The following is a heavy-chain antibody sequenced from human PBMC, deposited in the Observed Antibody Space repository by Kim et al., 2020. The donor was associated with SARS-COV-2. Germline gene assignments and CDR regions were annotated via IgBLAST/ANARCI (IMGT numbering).Heavy chain of an antibody. D-gene: IGHD3-9*01. J-gene: IGHJ3*02. CDR2: IYYSGST. V-gene: IGHV4-59*08. CDR3: ARHAGYDILTGYLPPHDAFDI. Sequence: SETLSLTCTVSGGSISSYYWSWIRQPPGKGLEWIGYIYYSGSTNYNPSLKSRVTISVDTSKNQFSLKLSSVTAADTAVYYCARHAGYDILTGYLPPHDAFDIWGQGTMVTVSS. CDR1: GGSISSYY.